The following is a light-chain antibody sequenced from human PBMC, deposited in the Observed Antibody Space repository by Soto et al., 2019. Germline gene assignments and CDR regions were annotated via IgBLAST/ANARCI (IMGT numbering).Light chain of an antibody. CDR2: GAS. J-gene: IGKJ1*01. Sequence: EIVMTQSPATLSVSPGERAILSCRASQSVSVNLAWYQQKPGQAPRLLIYGASTRATGIPARFSGSGSGTEFTLTISSLQSEDFAVYYCQQYHDWGEFGQGTKVEIK. V-gene: IGKV3-15*01. CDR3: QQYHDWGE. CDR1: QSVSVN.